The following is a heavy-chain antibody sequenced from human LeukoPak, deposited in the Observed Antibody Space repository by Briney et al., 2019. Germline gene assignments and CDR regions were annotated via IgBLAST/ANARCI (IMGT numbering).Heavy chain of an antibody. V-gene: IGHV4-39*07. CDR3: ARYRGSNNYFDY. J-gene: IGHJ4*02. CDR1: GGSISSSSYY. Sequence: SETLSLTCTVSGGSISSSSYYWGWIRQPPGKGLEWIGSIYYSGSTYYNPSLKSRVTISVDRSKNQFSLKLSSVTAADTAVYYCARYRGSNNYFDYWGQGTLVTVSS. CDR2: IYYSGST. D-gene: IGHD1-26*01.